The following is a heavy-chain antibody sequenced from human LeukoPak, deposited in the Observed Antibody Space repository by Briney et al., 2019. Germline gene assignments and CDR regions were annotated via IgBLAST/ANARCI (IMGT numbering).Heavy chain of an antibody. D-gene: IGHD3-10*01. Sequence: ETLSLTCTVSGGSISSYYWSWIRQPPGKGLEWVANIKQDGSEKYYVDSVKGRFTISRDNAKNSLYLQMNSLRAEDTAVYYCARGGSPIDYWGQGTLVTVSS. J-gene: IGHJ4*02. CDR1: GGSISSYY. CDR3: ARGGSPIDY. V-gene: IGHV3-7*01. CDR2: IKQDGSEK.